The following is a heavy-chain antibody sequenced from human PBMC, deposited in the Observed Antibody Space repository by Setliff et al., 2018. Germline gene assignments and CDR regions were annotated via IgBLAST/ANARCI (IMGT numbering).Heavy chain of an antibody. CDR2: KSNRGDT. CDR1: GGSIGSSF. CDR3: ARAVDSSGYFPYWYFDL. V-gene: IGHV4-59*01. Sequence: PSETLSLTCTVSGGSIGSSFWNWIRQSPGKGLEWIGYKSNRGDTNSNPSLRSRLTMSVDTSKSQLSLNLTSVTAADTAVYFCARAVDSSGYFPYWYFDLWGRGALVTAPQ. J-gene: IGHJ2*01. D-gene: IGHD3-22*01.